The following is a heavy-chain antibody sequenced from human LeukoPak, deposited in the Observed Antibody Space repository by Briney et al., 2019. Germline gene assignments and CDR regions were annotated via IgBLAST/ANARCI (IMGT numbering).Heavy chain of an antibody. CDR3: ARGPRGKYYDFWSGSTVRYDY. CDR2: IYYSGST. CDR1: GGSISSGDYY. J-gene: IGHJ4*02. V-gene: IGHV4-61*08. D-gene: IGHD3-3*01. Sequence: SETLSLTCTVSGGSISSGDYYWSWIRQPPGKGLEWIGYIYYSGSTNYNPSLKSRVTISVDTSKNQFSLKLSSVTAADTAVYYCARGPRGKYYDFWSGSTVRYDYWGQGTLVTVSS.